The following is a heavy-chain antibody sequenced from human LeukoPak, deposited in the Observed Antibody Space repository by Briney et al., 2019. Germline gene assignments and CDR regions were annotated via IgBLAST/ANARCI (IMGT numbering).Heavy chain of an antibody. Sequence: SETLSLTCTVSGGSISSSSYYWGWIRQPPGKGLEWIGSIYYSGSAYYNPSLKSRVTISVDTSKNQFSLKLSSATAADTAVYYCARQASGWYPINYYYYMDVWGKGTTVTVSS. CDR3: ARQASGWYPINYYYYMDV. V-gene: IGHV4-39*07. CDR2: IYYSGSA. D-gene: IGHD6-19*01. J-gene: IGHJ6*03. CDR1: GGSISSSSYY.